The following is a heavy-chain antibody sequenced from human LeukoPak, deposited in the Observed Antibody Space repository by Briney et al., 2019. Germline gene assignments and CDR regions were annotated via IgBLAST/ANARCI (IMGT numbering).Heavy chain of an antibody. Sequence: GASVKVSCKASGYTFANYGISWVRQAPGQGLEWMGWISAYSGTTIYAQKLQGRVTMTTDTSTSTAYMDLRSLRSDDTAVYYCARWEVTGGSRHDTFDIWGQGTMVTVSS. CDR2: ISAYSGTT. J-gene: IGHJ3*02. CDR1: GYTFANYG. V-gene: IGHV1-18*01. CDR3: ARWEVTGGSRHDTFDI. D-gene: IGHD2-15*01.